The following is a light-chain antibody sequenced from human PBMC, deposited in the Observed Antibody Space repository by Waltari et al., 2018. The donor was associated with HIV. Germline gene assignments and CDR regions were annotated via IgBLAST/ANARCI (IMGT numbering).Light chain of an antibody. CDR3: QSYDSSLSGVV. CDR1: SSNIGAGYA. CDR2: GNS. Sequence: QSVLTQPPSVSGAPGQRVTISCPGSSSNIGAGYAVPWYQQLPGPAPKLLIYGNSNRPSGVPDRFSGSKSGTSASLAITGLQAEDEADYYCQSYDSSLSGVVFGGGTKLTVL. J-gene: IGLJ2*01. V-gene: IGLV1-40*01.